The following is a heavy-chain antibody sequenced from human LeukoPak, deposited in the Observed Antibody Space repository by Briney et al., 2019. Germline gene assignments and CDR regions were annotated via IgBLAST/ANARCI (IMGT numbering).Heavy chain of an antibody. CDR3: ARLMSVAAAWFDP. J-gene: IGHJ5*02. Sequence: GGSLRPSCAASGFSFSSYWMHWVRQTPGRGLMWVSRINSDGSSTTYADSVKGRFTISRDNAKNTLYLQMSSLRVEDTAVYYCARLMSVAAAWFDPWGQGTLVSVSS. CDR1: GFSFSSYW. V-gene: IGHV3-74*01. D-gene: IGHD6-13*01. CDR2: INSDGSST.